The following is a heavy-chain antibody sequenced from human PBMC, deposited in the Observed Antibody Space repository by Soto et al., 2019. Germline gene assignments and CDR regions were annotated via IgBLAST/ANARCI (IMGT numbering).Heavy chain of an antibody. CDR1: GGTFSNYA. V-gene: IGHV1-69*01. D-gene: IGHD2-2*01. Sequence: QVQLVQSGAEVKKPGSSVKVSCKASGGTFSNYAISWVRQAPGQGLEWMGGIIPISGTANYAQKFQGRVTITARASTSTAYMELSSLRSEDTAVYYCARSQGSSTSLEIYYYYYYGMDVWGQGTTVTVSS. J-gene: IGHJ6*02. CDR3: ARSQGSSTSLEIYYYYYYGMDV. CDR2: IIPISGTA.